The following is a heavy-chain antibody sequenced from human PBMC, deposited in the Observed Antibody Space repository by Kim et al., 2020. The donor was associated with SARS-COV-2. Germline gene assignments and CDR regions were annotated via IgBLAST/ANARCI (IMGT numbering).Heavy chain of an antibody. J-gene: IGHJ6*02. CDR2: IWYDGSNK. CDR1: GFTFSSYG. CDR3: AKDLAVAAAGTWYYYYYGMDV. Sequence: GGSLRLSCAASGFTFSSYGMHWVRQAPGKGLEWVAVIWYDGSNKYYADSVKGRFTISRDNSKNTLYLQMNSLRAEDTAVYYCAKDLAVAAAGTWYYYYYGMDVWGQGTTVTVSS. D-gene: IGHD6-13*01. V-gene: IGHV3-33*06.